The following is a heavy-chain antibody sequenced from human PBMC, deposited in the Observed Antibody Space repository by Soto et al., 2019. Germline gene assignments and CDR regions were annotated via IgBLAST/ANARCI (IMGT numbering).Heavy chain of an antibody. J-gene: IGHJ6*02. D-gene: IGHD2-2*01. CDR2: IYYSGST. V-gene: IGHV4-39*01. CDR3: GRQPGHCGSTTCFGYYSVDV. CDR1: GGSISSSSYS. Sequence: QLQLQESGPRLVKPSETLSLTCSVYGGSISSSSYSWGWIRQPPGKGLEWIGTIYYSGSTHYNPSLEGRVAISADTPNNQLSLRLSSVTAADTAVYYCGRQPGHCGSTTCFGYYSVDVWGQGTTVTVS.